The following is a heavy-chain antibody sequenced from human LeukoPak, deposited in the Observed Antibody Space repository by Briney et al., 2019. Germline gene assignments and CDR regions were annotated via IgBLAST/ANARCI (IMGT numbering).Heavy chain of an antibody. CDR2: INHSGST. V-gene: IGHV4-34*01. D-gene: IGHD2-2*01. Sequence: SETLSLTCAVYGGSFSGYYWSWIRQPPGKGLEWIGEINHSGSTNYNPSLKSRVTISVDTSKNQFSLKLSSVTAADTAVYYCARGLRGSSAPVKYYFDYWGQGTLVTVSS. CDR1: GGSFSGYY. CDR3: ARGLRGSSAPVKYYFDY. J-gene: IGHJ4*02.